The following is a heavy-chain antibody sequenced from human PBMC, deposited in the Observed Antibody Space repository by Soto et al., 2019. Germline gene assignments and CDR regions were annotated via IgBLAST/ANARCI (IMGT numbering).Heavy chain of an antibody. J-gene: IGHJ4*02. CDR2: ISYDGSNK. CDR1: GFTFSSYA. CDR3: ARDGPPWELLGDFDY. D-gene: IGHD1-26*01. V-gene: IGHV3-30-3*01. Sequence: QVQLVESGGGVVQPGRSLRLSCAASGFTFSSYAMHWVRQAPGKGLEWVAVISYDGSNKYYADSVKGRFTISRDNSKNTLYLQMNSLRAEDTAVYYCARDGPPWELLGDFDYWGQGTLVTVSS.